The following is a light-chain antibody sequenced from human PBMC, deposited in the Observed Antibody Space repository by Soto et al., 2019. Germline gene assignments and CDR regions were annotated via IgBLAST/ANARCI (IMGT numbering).Light chain of an antibody. J-gene: IGLJ3*02. CDR2: EVS. CDR1: TSDVGAYNY. V-gene: IGLV2-14*01. Sequence: QSALTQPASVSGSPGQSITISCAGTTSDVGAYNYVSWFQQHPGTAPRLILYEVSNRPSGVSNRFSGSKSGNTASLTISGLHNDDEDDYYCTSYAITTTLVFGGGTKLTVL. CDR3: TSYAITTTLV.